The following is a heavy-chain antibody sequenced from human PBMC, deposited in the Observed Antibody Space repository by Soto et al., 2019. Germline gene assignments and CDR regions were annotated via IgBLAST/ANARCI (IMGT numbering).Heavy chain of an antibody. D-gene: IGHD2-2*01. CDR2: IRQDGSEK. J-gene: IGHJ4*02. CDR3: AREIVVARGASYFDY. CDR1: GFTFSINW. V-gene: IGHV3-7*04. Sequence: GGSLRLSCVGSGFTFSINWMTWVRQGPGKGLEWVGNIRQDGSEKNYVDSVKGRFTISRDNAKNSLYLQMNSLRAEDTAVYYCAREIVVARGASYFDYWGPGTLVTVSS.